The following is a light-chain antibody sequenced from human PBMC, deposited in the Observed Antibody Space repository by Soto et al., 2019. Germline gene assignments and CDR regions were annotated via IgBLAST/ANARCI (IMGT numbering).Light chain of an antibody. CDR3: QQYHIWPSIT. J-gene: IGKJ5*01. CDR1: QSVSEY. V-gene: IGKV3-15*01. Sequence: EVVMTQSTAALSVSPGEMATLSCGASQSVSEYLAWYQQKPGQAPRLLIYGASTRATGIPARFSGSGSGTEFTLTISSLQSEDFAVYYCQQYHIWPSITFGQGTRLEIK. CDR2: GAS.